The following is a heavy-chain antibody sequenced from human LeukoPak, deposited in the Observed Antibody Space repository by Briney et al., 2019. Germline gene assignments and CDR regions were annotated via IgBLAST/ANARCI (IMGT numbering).Heavy chain of an antibody. CDR1: AFTFSSYS. D-gene: IGHD3-9*01. V-gene: IGHV3-21*01. Sequence: GGSLRLSCAASAFTFSSYSMSWVSQAPGKGLGWVSSISSSSSYIYYADSVKGRFTISRDNAKNSLYLQMNSLRAEDTAVYYCARGYYDILTGYYYYFDYWGQGTLVTVSS. CDR2: ISSSSSYI. CDR3: ARGYYDILTGYYYYFDY. J-gene: IGHJ4*02.